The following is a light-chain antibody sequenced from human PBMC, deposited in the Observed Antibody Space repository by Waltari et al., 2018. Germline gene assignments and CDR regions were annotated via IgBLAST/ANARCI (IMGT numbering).Light chain of an antibody. CDR2: DAS. CDR1: QSVRTY. Sequence: EIVLTQSPATLSLSPGERATPSCRASQSVRTYLAWYQHRPGLAPRLLIYDASNRATDVPARFSGSGSGTDFTLTIRSLQPEDFAVYYCQERSNWPGGAFGGGTKVE. J-gene: IGKJ4*01. CDR3: QERSNWPGGA. V-gene: IGKV3-11*01.